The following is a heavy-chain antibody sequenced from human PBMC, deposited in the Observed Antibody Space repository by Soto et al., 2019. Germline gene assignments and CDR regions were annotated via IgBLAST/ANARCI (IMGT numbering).Heavy chain of an antibody. D-gene: IGHD4-17*01. J-gene: IGHJ4*02. CDR1: GFSLNNYT. CDR3: AKESMPEHYGDTLFDY. CDR2: FSAGGRA. V-gene: IGHV3-23*01. Sequence: VQLLESGGAFVQPGGYLRLSCAASGFSLNNYTLSWVRQAPGKGLEWVSTFSAGGRAYYADSVRGRFSVARDRSQNTVDLQISVVRPEDSAVYYCAKESMPEHYGDTLFDYWGQGTRVTVSS.